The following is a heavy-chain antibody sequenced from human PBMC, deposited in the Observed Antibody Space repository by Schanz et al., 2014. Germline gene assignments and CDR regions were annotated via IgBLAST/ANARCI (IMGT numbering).Heavy chain of an antibody. D-gene: IGHD1-1*01. CDR2: ISGGGGTT. V-gene: IGHV3-23*04. Sequence: EVQLVESGGGLVQPGGSLRLSCTASGLIFSSYAMSWVRQAPGKGLEWVSAISGGGGTTYYADSVKGRFTISRDNSKNTLYLQMNSLRAEDTAVYYCAKDLDANYFDYWGQGILVTVSS. CDR3: AKDLDANYFDY. CDR1: GLIFSSYA. J-gene: IGHJ4*02.